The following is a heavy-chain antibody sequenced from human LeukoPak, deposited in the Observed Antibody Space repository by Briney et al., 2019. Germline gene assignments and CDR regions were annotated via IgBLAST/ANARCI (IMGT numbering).Heavy chain of an antibody. CDR2: INPNSGGT. Sequence: GASVKVSCKASGGTFSSYAISWVRQAPGQGLEWMGWINPNSGGTNYAQKFQGRVTMTRDTSISTAYMELSRLRSDDTAVYYCARAAPRGAFDIWGQGTMVTVSS. D-gene: IGHD3-10*01. CDR1: GGTFSSYA. J-gene: IGHJ3*02. V-gene: IGHV1-2*02. CDR3: ARAAPRGAFDI.